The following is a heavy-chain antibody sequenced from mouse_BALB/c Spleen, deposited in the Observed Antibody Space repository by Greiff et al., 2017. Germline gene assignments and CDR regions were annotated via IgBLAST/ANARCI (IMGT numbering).Heavy chain of an antibody. Sequence: EVQLQQSGAELVRPGALVKLSCKASGFNIKDYYMHWVKQRPEQGLEWIGWIDPENGNTIYDPKFQGKASITADTSSNTAYLQLSSLTSEDTAVYYCARWGYGNYYFDYWGQGTSVTVSS. CDR2: IDPENGNT. CDR1: GFNIKDYY. V-gene: IGHV14-1*02. D-gene: IGHD2-10*02. CDR3: ARWGYGNYYFDY. J-gene: IGHJ4*01.